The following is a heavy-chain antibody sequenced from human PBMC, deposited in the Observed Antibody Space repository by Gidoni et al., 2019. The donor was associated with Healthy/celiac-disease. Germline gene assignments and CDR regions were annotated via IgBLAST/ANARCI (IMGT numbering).Heavy chain of an antibody. D-gene: IGHD1-1*01. J-gene: IGHJ6*02. V-gene: IGHV2-5*01. CDR2: IYWNDDK. Sequence: QITLKESGPTLVKPTQTLTLTCTFSGFSLSTSGVGVGWIRQPPGKALEWLALIYWNDDKRYSPSLKSRLTITKDTSKNQVVLTMTNMDPVDTATYYCAHLNRYNWNDDYYYGMDVWGQGTTVTVSS. CDR3: AHLNRYNWNDDYYYGMDV. CDR1: GFSLSTSGVG.